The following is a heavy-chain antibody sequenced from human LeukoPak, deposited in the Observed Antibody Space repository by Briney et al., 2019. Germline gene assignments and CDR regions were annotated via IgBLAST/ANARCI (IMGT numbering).Heavy chain of an antibody. CDR2: IYTSGST. D-gene: IGHD6-13*01. Sequence: SETLSLTCTVSGGSISSYYWSWIRQPAGKGLEWIGRIYTSGSTNYNPSLKSRVTMSVDTSKNQFSLKLSSVTAADTAVYYCASSHLYSSSWYLSGRFDFWGQGTLVTVSS. J-gene: IGHJ4*02. CDR1: GGSISSYY. CDR3: ASSHLYSSSWYLSGRFDF. V-gene: IGHV4-4*07.